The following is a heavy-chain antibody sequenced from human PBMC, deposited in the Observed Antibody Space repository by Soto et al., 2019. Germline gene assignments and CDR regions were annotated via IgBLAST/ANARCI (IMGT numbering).Heavy chain of an antibody. CDR3: AKSAESNTVTTYGNSFDP. J-gene: IGHJ5*02. CDR2: ISRSSGSI. D-gene: IGHD4-4*01. Sequence: SLRLSCATAGFTFEDYAMHWVRQALGKGLEWVSGISRSSGSIGYADSVKGRFTIYRDNAKNSLFLQMNSLRVEDTAFYYCAKSAESNTVTTYGNSFDPWGQGTLVTGSS. CDR1: GFTFEDYA. V-gene: IGHV3-9*01.